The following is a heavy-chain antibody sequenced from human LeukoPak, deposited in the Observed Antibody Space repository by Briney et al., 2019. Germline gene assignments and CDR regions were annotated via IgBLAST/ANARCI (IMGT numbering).Heavy chain of an antibody. CDR2: ISYDGSNK. Sequence: GRSLRLSCAASGFTFSSYGMHWVRQAPGKGLEWVAVISYDGSNKYYADSVKGRFTISRDNSKNTLYLQMNSLRAEDTAVYYCARSAAAGPFRSWFHPWGQGPLVTVSS. CDR1: GFTFSSYG. V-gene: IGHV3-30*03. CDR3: ARSAAAGPFRSWFHP. J-gene: IGHJ5*02. D-gene: IGHD6-13*01.